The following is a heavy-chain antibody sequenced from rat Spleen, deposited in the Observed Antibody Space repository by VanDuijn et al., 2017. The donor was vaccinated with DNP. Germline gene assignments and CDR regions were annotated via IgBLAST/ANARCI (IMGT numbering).Heavy chain of an antibody. CDR2: IWKHGAT. V-gene: IGHV2-41*01. CDR1: GFSLSTYN. J-gene: IGHJ4*01. D-gene: IGHD4-3*01. CDR3: ARDLIIRDTTSAMDV. Sequence: QVQLKESGPGLVQPSQTLSLTCTVAGFSLSTYNVHLVRQPPGKGLEWMGVIWKHGATRYNSVFKSRLSFSKATSKSQVFLKLSSLQTEDTATYYCARDLIIRDTTSAMDVWGQGTSVTVSS.